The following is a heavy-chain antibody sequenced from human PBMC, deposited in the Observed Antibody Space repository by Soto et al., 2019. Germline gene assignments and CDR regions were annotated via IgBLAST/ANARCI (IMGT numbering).Heavy chain of an antibody. D-gene: IGHD2-21*02. V-gene: IGHV3-23*01. Sequence: GGSLRLSCAASGFTFSSYAMSWVRQAPGKGLEWVSAISGSGGSTYYADSVKGRFTISRDNSKNTLYLQMNSLRAEDTAVYYCAKRVSYCGGDCYLGGWFDPWGQGTLVTVSS. CDR2: ISGSGGST. J-gene: IGHJ5*02. CDR1: GFTFSSYA. CDR3: AKRVSYCGGDCYLGGWFDP.